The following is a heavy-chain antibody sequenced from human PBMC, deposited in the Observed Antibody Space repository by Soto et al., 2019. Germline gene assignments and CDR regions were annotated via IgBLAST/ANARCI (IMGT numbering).Heavy chain of an antibody. V-gene: IGHV3-30*18. CDR3: AKGEVRGIIPSYFDY. Sequence: PGGSLRLSCAGSGFTFRWFCMNWVRQAPGKGLECVSRISNDGSNEYYVDSVKGRFTISRDNSKNTLYLQMDSLRAEDTAVYYCAKGEVRGIIPSYFDYWGLGTLVTVSS. CDR1: GFTFRWFC. D-gene: IGHD3-10*01. J-gene: IGHJ4*02. CDR2: ISNDGSNE.